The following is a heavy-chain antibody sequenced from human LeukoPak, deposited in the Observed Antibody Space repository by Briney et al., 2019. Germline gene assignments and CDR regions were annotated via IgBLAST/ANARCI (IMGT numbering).Heavy chain of an antibody. D-gene: IGHD5-18*01. J-gene: IGHJ4*02. V-gene: IGHV3-7*01. CDR2: IKQDGSDK. Sequence: GGSLRLSCAASGFTFSSYWMSWIRQAPGKGLEWVANIKQDGSDKYYVDSVKGRFTISRDNAKNTLYLQMNSLRAEDTAVYYCARERIQLWYTPSADWGQGTLVTVSS. CDR3: ARERIQLWYTPSAD. CDR1: GFTFSSYW.